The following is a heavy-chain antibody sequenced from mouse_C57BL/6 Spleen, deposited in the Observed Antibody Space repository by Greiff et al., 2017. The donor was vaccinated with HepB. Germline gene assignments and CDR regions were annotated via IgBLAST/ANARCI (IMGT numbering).Heavy chain of an antibody. J-gene: IGHJ1*03. V-gene: IGHV1-50*01. CDR1: GYTFTSYW. CDR2: IDPSDSYT. Sequence: VQLQQPGAELVKPGASVKLSCKASGYTFTSYWMQWVKQRPGQGLEWIGEIDPSDSYTNYNQKFKGKATLTVDTSSSTAYMQLSSLTSEDSAVYYCARRHYGSSYMYFDVWGTGTTGTIAS. D-gene: IGHD1-1*01. CDR3: ARRHYGSSYMYFDV.